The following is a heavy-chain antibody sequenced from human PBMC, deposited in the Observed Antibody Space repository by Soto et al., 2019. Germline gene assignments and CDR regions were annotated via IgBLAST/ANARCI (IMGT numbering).Heavy chain of an antibody. Sequence: QVQLQESGPGLVKPSETLSLTCTVSGGSISSSYWSWIRQPPGKGLEWIAFVYYSGSTNYNPSLKSRVTISIDTSKNKFTLKLSTVTAADTAVYYCARDLRGSYYPGFDPWGQVTLVTVS. J-gene: IGHJ5*02. CDR2: VYYSGST. CDR1: GGSISSSY. CDR3: ARDLRGSYYPGFDP. V-gene: IGHV4-59*01. D-gene: IGHD1-26*01.